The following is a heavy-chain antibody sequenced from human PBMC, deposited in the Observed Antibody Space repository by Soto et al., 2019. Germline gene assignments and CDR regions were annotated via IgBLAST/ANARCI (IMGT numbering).Heavy chain of an antibody. CDR2: FDFEDDEA. D-gene: IGHD2-2*01. V-gene: IGHV1-24*01. Sequence: ASVKVSCKISGDTLTDLSIHWVRQAPGKGLEWMGGFDFEDDEAIFAQKFQGRVTMTEDTSTGTAYMELSSLRSEDTAVYYCAAGGYRNWFDPWGQGTLVTVSS. CDR3: AAGGYRNWFDP. CDR1: GDTLTDLS. J-gene: IGHJ5*02.